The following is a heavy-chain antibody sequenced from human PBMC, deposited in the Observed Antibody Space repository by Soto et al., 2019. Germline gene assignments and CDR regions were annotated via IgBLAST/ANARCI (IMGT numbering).Heavy chain of an antibody. Sequence: PSETLSLTCTVSGGSISSYYWTWIRQPPGKGLEWIGYIHYSGSTSYNPSLKSRVTISVDTSKNQFSLNLRSVTAADTAVYYCARTPPQGSTDCWGQGTLVTVSS. CDR2: IHYSGST. J-gene: IGHJ4*02. D-gene: IGHD3-10*01. V-gene: IGHV4-59*08. CDR1: GGSISSYY. CDR3: ARTPPQGSTDC.